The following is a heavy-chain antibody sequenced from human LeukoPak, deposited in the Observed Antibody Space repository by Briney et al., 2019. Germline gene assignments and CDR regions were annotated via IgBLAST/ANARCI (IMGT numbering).Heavy chain of an antibody. J-gene: IGHJ4*02. CDR2: IYYSGST. CDR1: GGSISSGTYY. CDR3: ARDYHAGGYFDY. D-gene: IGHD1-1*01. Sequence: SETLSLTCTVSGGSISSGTYYWSWIRQHPGKGLEWIGYIYYSGSTYYNPSLKSRVTISVDTSKNQFSLKLSSVTAADTAVYYCARDYHAGGYFDYWGQGTLVTVSS. V-gene: IGHV4-31*03.